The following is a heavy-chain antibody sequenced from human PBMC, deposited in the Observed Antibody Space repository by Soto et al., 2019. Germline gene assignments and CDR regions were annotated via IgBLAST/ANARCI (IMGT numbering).Heavy chain of an antibody. J-gene: IGHJ5*02. CDR1: GGSISSYH. V-gene: IGHV4-59*01. CDR2: IYYSGST. Sequence: SETLSLTCTVSGGSISSYHWSWIRQPPGKGLEWIGYIYYSGSTNYNPSLKSRVTISVDTSKNQFSLKLSSVTAADTAVYYCARESGDFWSGYYTNWFDPWGQGTLVTVSS. D-gene: IGHD3-3*01. CDR3: ARESGDFWSGYYTNWFDP.